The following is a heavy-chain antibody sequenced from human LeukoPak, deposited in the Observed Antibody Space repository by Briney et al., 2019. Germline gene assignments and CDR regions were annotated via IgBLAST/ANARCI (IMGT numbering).Heavy chain of an antibody. CDR1: GFTFSSYA. CDR2: KSYDGSNK. D-gene: IGHD6-13*01. CDR3: ASSYSSSWYWGVFDY. J-gene: IGHJ4*02. V-gene: IGHV3-30-3*01. Sequence: GGSLRLSCAASGFTFSSYAMHWVRQAPGKGLEGVAVKSYDGSNKYYADSVKGRFTISRDNSKNTLYLQMNSLRAEDTAVYYCASSYSSSWYWGVFDYWGQGTLVTVSS.